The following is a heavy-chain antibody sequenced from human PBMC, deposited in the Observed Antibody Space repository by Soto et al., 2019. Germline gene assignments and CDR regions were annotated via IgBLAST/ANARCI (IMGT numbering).Heavy chain of an antibody. J-gene: IGHJ6*02. CDR2: ISYDGSNK. Sequence: GSLRLSCAASGFTFSSYGMHWVRQAPGKGLEWVAVISYDGSNKYYADSVKGRFTISRDNSKNTLYLQMNSLRAEDTAVYYCAKDRGWYDFWSGPYPYGMDVWGQGTTVTVSS. V-gene: IGHV3-30*18. CDR1: GFTFSSYG. D-gene: IGHD3-3*01. CDR3: AKDRGWYDFWSGPYPYGMDV.